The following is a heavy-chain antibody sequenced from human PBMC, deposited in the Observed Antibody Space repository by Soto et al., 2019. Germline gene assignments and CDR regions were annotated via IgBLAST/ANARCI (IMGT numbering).Heavy chain of an antibody. J-gene: IGHJ4*02. CDR1: GGSIRNGDYY. D-gene: IGHD1-26*01. Sequence: SETLSLTCTVSGGSIRNGDYYWGWIRQPPGKGLEWIGYVYYSGTTYYHPSPTSRVSISVDTSENQFALRLTSVTAADTAVYYCVTVNLVGAAYYFDYWGPGTLVTVSS. V-gene: IGHV4-30-4*01. CDR3: VTVNLVGAAYYFDY. CDR2: VYYSGTT.